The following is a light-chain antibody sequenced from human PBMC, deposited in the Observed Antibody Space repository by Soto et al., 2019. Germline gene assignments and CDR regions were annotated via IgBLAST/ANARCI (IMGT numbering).Light chain of an antibody. CDR1: QSVSRF. J-gene: IGKJ4*01. Sequence: EIVMTQSPATLSVSPGERVTLSCRASQSVSRFLAWYQQRPGQAPRLLIYGASSRATGIPDRFSGSGSGTDFTLTISRLEPEDFAIYYCQQYGSLPLTFGGGTKVEIK. V-gene: IGKV3-20*01. CDR2: GAS. CDR3: QQYGSLPLT.